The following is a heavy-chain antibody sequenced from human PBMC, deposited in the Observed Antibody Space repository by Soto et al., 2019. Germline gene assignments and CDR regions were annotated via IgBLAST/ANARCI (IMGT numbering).Heavy chain of an antibody. D-gene: IGHD3-3*01. J-gene: IGHJ3*02. Sequence: SETLSLTCTVSGGSISSYYWSWIRQPPGKGLEWIGYIYYSGSTNYNPSLKSRVTISVDTSKNQFSLKLSSVTAADTAVYYCARDTASYDFWLVGAFDIWGQGTMVTVSS. CDR3: ARDTASYDFWLVGAFDI. CDR2: IYYSGST. V-gene: IGHV4-59*01. CDR1: GGSISSYY.